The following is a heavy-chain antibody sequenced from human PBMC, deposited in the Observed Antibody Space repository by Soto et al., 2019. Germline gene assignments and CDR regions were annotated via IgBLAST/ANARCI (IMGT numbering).Heavy chain of an antibody. J-gene: IGHJ4*02. CDR3: NVQEGGWYTAFPRRFDY. CDR1: GFTFSGSA. V-gene: IGHV3-73*01. D-gene: IGHD5-18*01. CDR2: IRSKANSYAT. Sequence: EVQLVESGGGLVQPGGSLKLSCAASGFTFSGSAMHWVRQASGKGLEWVGRIRSKANSYATAYAASVKGRFTISRDDSKNTAYRKMNSLKTEDTAGYYCNVQEGGWYTAFPRRFDYWGQGTLVTVSS.